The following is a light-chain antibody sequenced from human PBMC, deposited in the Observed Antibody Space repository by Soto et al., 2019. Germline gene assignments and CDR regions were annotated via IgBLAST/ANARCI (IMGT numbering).Light chain of an antibody. V-gene: IGLV2-14*03. Sequence: QSALTQPASVSGSPGQSITISCSGTSSDVGASNYVSWYQQHPDEAPKLIIYDVSYRPSGVSNRFSGSKSANTASLTISGLQAADEADYFCSSYSSSAPGVLFGGGTKLTVL. J-gene: IGLJ2*01. CDR3: SSYSSSAPGVL. CDR1: SSDVGASNY. CDR2: DVS.